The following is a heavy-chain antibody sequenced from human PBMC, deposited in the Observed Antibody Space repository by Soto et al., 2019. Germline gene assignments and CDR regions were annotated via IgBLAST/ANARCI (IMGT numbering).Heavy chain of an antibody. J-gene: IGHJ6*02. CDR3: ARSLGYCSSTSCFVAATPENYYYYGMDV. CDR1: GGTFSSYA. Sequence: QVQLVQSGAEVRKPGSSVKVSCKASGGTFSSYAISWVRQAPGQGLEWMGGIMPIFGTANYAQKFQGRVTITADESTSTAYMELSSLRSEDTAVYYCARSLGYCSSTSCFVAATPENYYYYGMDVWGQGTTVTVSS. D-gene: IGHD2-2*01. V-gene: IGHV1-69*01. CDR2: IMPIFGTA.